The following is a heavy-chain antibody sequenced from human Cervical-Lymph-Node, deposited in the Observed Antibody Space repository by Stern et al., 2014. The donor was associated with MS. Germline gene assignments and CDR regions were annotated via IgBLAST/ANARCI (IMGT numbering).Heavy chain of an antibody. CDR2: IAWNSGRI. CDR3: ARVRVGANDF. J-gene: IGHJ4*02. CDR1: GFIFDDYA. Sequence: EVQLVESGGGLVQPGKSLRLSCVASGFIFDDYAMHWVRQAPGKAPEWVSGIAWNSGRILYAASVKGRFTTSRDNAKNSLYLQMNSLRTDDTALYYCARVRVGANDFWGQGTLVTVSS. V-gene: IGHV3-9*01. D-gene: IGHD1-26*01.